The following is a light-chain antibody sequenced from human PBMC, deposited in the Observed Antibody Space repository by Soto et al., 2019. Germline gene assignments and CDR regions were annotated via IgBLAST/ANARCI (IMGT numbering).Light chain of an antibody. CDR3: CSYAGSTTYV. J-gene: IGLJ1*01. CDR2: EGT. Sequence: ALTQPASVSGSPGQSITISCTGTSRDVGSYDLVSWYQHHPGKAPKLMIYEGTKRPSGVSNRFSGSKSGNTASLAISGLQAEEEADYYCCSYAGSTTYVFGTGTKVTVL. V-gene: IGLV2-23*01. CDR1: SRDVGSYDL.